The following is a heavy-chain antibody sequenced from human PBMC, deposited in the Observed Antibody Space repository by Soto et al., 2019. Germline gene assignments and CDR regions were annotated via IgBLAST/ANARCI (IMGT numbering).Heavy chain of an antibody. CDR1: GGSLTNCGHY. D-gene: IGHD2-2*01. J-gene: IGHJ5*02. CDR3: ARVPDR. Sequence: SGTLSLTCPVSGGSLTNCGHYWTWIRQRPGKGLEWIGYIYYGGSSYYNPSLKSRVIMSIDRSKNQFSLKLSSVTAADTAVYYCARVPDRWGQGTLVTVSS. CDR2: IYYGGSS. V-gene: IGHV4-30-2*01.